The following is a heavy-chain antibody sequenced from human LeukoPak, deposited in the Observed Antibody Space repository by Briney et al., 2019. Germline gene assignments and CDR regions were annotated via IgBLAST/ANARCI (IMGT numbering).Heavy chain of an antibody. CDR1: GGTFSSYA. CDR2: IIPILGIA. CDR3: ARGNYWFGEFGGRWFDY. J-gene: IGHJ4*02. V-gene: IGHV1-69*04. D-gene: IGHD3-10*01. Sequence: GSSVKVSCKASGGTFSSYAISWVRQAPGQALEWMGRIIPILGIANYAQKFQGRVTITADKSTSTAYMELSSLRSEDTAVYYCARGNYWFGEFGGRWFDYWGQGTLVTVSS.